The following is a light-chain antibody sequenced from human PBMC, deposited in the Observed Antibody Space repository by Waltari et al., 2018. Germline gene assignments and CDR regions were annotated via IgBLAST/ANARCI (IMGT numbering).Light chain of an antibody. CDR3: CSCSYTPTTTVI. Sequence: QSALTQPASVSGSPGQSITISCTGTNSDVGAYDYVSWYQHHPGKAPKLIIYEVTNRPSGVSNRFSGSKSDNTASLTSSGLQAEDEAEYYCCSCSYTPTTTVIFGGGTKLTVL. CDR2: EVT. V-gene: IGLV2-14*01. CDR1: NSDVGAYDY. J-gene: IGLJ2*01.